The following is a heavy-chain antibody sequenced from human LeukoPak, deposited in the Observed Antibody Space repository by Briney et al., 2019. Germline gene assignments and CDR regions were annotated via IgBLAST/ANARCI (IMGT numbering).Heavy chain of an antibody. CDR2: MSPNSGDT. CDR3: VRTPPNWGFDY. CDR1: GYTFTTHD. Sequence: ASVKVSCKAPGYTFTTHDINWVRQATGQGLEWLGWMSPNSGDTGYAQKFQGRVTMTSDSSISTAYMELSSLRSEDTAIYYCVRTPPNWGFDYWGQGTLVTVSS. D-gene: IGHD7-27*01. J-gene: IGHJ4*02. V-gene: IGHV1-8*01.